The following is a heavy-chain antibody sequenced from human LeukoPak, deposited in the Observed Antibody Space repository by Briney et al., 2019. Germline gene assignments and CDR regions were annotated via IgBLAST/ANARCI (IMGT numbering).Heavy chain of an antibody. J-gene: IGHJ4*02. D-gene: IGHD3-16*02. CDR1: ELNFKTHA. CDR2: LSFDASGR. Sequence: PGTSLRLSCVVSELNFKTHAMHWVRQAPGKGLEWVAGLSFDASGRNYADSVKGRFTISRDNSKNTLYLQMHSPSPEDTAVYFCARDLQEISSFYFDYWGQGSPVTVSS. V-gene: IGHV3-30*04. CDR3: ARDLQEISSFYFDY.